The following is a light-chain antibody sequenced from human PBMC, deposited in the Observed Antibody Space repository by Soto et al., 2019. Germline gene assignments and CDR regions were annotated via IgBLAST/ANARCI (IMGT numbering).Light chain of an antibody. J-gene: IGLJ1*01. CDR2: DVS. V-gene: IGLV2-14*01. CDR1: SSDVGGYNY. Sequence: QSALTQPASVSGSPGQSITISCTGTSSDVGGYNYVSWYQQHPGKAPKFMIYDVSNRPSGVSNRCSGSKSGNTASLTISGLQAEDEADYYCSSYTTSNTRQIVCGTGTKVTVL. CDR3: SSYTTSNTRQIV.